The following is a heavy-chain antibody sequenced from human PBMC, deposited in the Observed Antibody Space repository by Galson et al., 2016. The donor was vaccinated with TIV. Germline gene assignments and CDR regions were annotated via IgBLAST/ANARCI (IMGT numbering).Heavy chain of an antibody. CDR2: IYSGGNT. J-gene: IGHJ6*02. CDR3: ASAVTGTRYYGMDV. D-gene: IGHD1-20*01. Sequence: SLRLSCAASGFSVSNNYMTWVRQAPGKGLECVSVIYSGGNTYYADSVKGRFTISRDNSKSSLYLQMNSLRAEDTAVYYCASAVTGTRYYGMDVWGQGTMVTVSS. CDR1: GFSVSNNY. V-gene: IGHV3-53*01.